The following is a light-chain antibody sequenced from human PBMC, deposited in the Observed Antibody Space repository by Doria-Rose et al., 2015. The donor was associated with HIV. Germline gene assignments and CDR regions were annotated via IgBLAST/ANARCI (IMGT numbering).Light chain of an antibody. V-gene: IGKV1-39*01. J-gene: IGKJ4*01. CDR2: VAS. CDR3: RQTNSFPGT. CDR1: QSICSY. Sequence: TQSPSSLSASVGDRVTITCRASQSICSYLNWYQQKPGKAPKFLIYVASSLQSGVPSRFSGSGSGTDFTLTISSLQPEDFATYYCRQTNSFPGTFGGGTKVEIK.